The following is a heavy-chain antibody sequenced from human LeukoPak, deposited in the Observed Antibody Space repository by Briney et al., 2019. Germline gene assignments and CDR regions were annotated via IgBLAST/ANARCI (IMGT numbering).Heavy chain of an antibody. Sequence: GGSLRLSCGASGFTFDDYAMHWVRQVPGKGLEWVSGISWNSGNIIYADSVKGRFTVSRDNAKNSLYLQMNSLRPEDTALYYCAKVGIVGATHHAWRQGYYFDYWGQGALVTVSS. CDR1: GFTFDDYA. J-gene: IGHJ4*02. CDR3: AKVGIVGATHHAWRQGYYFDY. CDR2: ISWNSGNI. V-gene: IGHV3-9*01. D-gene: IGHD1-26*01.